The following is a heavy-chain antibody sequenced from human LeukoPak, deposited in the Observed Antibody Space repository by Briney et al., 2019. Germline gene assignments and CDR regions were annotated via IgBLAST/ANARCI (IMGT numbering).Heavy chain of an antibody. Sequence: GGSLRLSCAASGFTFSSYAMHWVRQAPGKGLEWVAVISYDGSNKYYADSVKGRFTISRDNSKNTLYLQMNSLRAEDTAVCYCASNIAARRNYWGQGTLVTVSS. CDR2: ISYDGSNK. J-gene: IGHJ4*02. V-gene: IGHV3-30-3*01. CDR3: ASNIAARRNY. CDR1: GFTFSSYA. D-gene: IGHD6-6*01.